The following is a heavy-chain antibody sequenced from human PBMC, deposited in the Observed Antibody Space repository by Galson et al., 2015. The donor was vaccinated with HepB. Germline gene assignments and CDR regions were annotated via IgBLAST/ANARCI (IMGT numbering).Heavy chain of an antibody. CDR1: GFIFNDVP. CDR3: ARAPMYSNRGYFSDL. V-gene: IGHV3-49*03. CDR2: IDALVYGGTT. J-gene: IGHJ4*02. D-gene: IGHD4-11*01. Sequence: SLRLSCAASGFIFNDVPMSWFRQSPGRGLEWVGFIDALVYGGTTDYAASVKGRFSVSRDDSRSIAYLQMNSLKTEDTAVYYCARAPMYSNRGYFSDLWGQGTLVTVSS.